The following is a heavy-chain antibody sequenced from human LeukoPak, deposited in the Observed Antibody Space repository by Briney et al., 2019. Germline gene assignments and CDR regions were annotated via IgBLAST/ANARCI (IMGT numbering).Heavy chain of an antibody. CDR2: MNPNSGKT. Sequence: ASVKVSCKASGYTFISYDINWVRQAPGQGLEWMGWMNPNSGKTAYARKFQGRATIPRNTPTSTAYMELSSLRSDDTAVYYCASGTIGYFDAWGQGTLVTVSS. V-gene: IGHV1-8*01. CDR3: ASGTIGYFDA. D-gene: IGHD2-15*01. J-gene: IGHJ4*02. CDR1: GYTFISYD.